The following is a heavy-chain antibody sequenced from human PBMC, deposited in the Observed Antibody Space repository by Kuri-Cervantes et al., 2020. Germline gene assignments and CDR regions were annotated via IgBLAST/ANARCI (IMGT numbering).Heavy chain of an antibody. CDR3: ARDHCGSTSCYEDYYYYYGMDV. V-gene: IGHV3-53*01. J-gene: IGHJ6*02. Sequence: ETLSLTCAASGFTVSSNYMSWVRQAPGKGLGWVSVIYRGGSTYYADSVKGRFTISRDNAKNSLYLQMNSLRAEDTAVYYCARDHCGSTSCYEDYYYYYGMDVWGQGTTVTVSS. CDR1: GFTVSSNY. CDR2: IYRGGST. D-gene: IGHD2-2*01.